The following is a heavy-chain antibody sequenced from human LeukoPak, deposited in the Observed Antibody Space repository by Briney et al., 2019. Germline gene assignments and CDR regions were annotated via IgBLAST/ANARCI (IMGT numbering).Heavy chain of an antibody. CDR1: GFTFSDYY. V-gene: IGHV3-11*01. J-gene: IGHJ4*02. CDR3: ARDGGWVGELNYYFDY. Sequence: GGSLRLSCAASGFTFSDYYMSWVRQAPGKGLEWVSYISSSGSTIYYADSVKGRFTISRDNAKNSLYLQMDSLRAEDTAVYYCARDGGWVGELNYYFDYWGQGTLVTVSS. CDR2: ISSSGSTI. D-gene: IGHD3-10*01.